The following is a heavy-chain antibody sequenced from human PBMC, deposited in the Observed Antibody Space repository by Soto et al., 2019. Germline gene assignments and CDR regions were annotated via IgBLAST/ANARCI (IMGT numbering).Heavy chain of an antibody. J-gene: IGHJ4*02. CDR3: ASAAKVEMATKQPNYFDY. D-gene: IGHD5-12*01. CDR2: TYYSGST. CDR1: GGCISGGGYH. Sequence: PSETLSLTCTVSGGCISGGGYHGSWIRQHPGMGLEWRGYTYYSGSTYDNSSLKSLVTISVDTTKNQFSLKQNSVTAAATAAYFCASAAKVEMATKQPNYFDYWGQGTLVTVSS. V-gene: IGHV4-31*01.